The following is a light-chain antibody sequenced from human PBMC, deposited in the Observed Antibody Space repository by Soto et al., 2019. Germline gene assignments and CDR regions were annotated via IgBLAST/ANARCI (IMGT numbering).Light chain of an antibody. CDR1: QTVSNNY. CDR2: DAS. V-gene: IGKV3D-20*02. J-gene: IGKJ5*01. Sequence: EIVLTQSPCTLSLSPGDRATLSCRASQTVSNNYLAWCQQKPGQAPRLFIYDASTRATGIPARFSASGSGTDFTLTISSLEPEDFAVYYCQQRSKWPITFGQGTRLEIK. CDR3: QQRSKWPIT.